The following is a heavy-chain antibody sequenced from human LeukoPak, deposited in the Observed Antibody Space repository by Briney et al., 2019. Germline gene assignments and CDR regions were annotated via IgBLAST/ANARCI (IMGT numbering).Heavy chain of an antibody. CDR1: GGSISSYY. D-gene: IGHD3-10*01. Sequence: SETLSLTCTVSGGSISSYYWSWIRQPPGKGLEWIGYIYYSGSTNYNPSLKSRVTISVDTSKNQFSLKLSSVTAADTAVYYCASSITMVQKFDYWGQGTLVTVSS. V-gene: IGHV4-59*08. CDR2: IYYSGST. J-gene: IGHJ4*02. CDR3: ASSITMVQKFDY.